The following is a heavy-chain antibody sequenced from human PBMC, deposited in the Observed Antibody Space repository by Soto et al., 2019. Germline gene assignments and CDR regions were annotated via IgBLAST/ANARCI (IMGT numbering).Heavy chain of an antibody. CDR2: IYYSGTT. J-gene: IGHJ4*02. D-gene: IGHD2-15*01. CDR3: SRPDMPNSYAPFDY. V-gene: IGHV4-39*01. Sequence: SETLSLTCTVSGGSISSSSYYWGWIRQPPGKGLELMGSIYYSGTTYYAASLTSRATLSVDTSKNQFSRKLSSVTATAAAVYYFSRPDMPNSYAPFDYCGQGSLVTVS. CDR1: GGSISSSSYY.